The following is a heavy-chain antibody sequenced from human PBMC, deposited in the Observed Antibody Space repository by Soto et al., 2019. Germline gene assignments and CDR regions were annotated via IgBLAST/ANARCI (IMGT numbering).Heavy chain of an antibody. D-gene: IGHD6-13*01. CDR1: GFTFSSYG. V-gene: IGHV3-33*01. Sequence: QVQLVESGGGVVQPGRSLRLSCAASGFTFSSYGMHWVRQAPGKGLEWVAVIWYDGSNKYYADSVKGRFTISRDNSKNTLYLQMNSLRAEDTAVYYCAGDNSSSWYGQTNWFDPWGQGTLVTVSS. J-gene: IGHJ5*02. CDR2: IWYDGSNK. CDR3: AGDNSSSWYGQTNWFDP.